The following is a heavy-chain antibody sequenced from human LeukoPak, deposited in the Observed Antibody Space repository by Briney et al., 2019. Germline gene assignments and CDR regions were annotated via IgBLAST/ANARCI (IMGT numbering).Heavy chain of an antibody. Sequence: GESLRLSCAASRFTFNSYGMNWFRQVPGKGLEWISYINSVGGTTFYADSVKGRFTITRDNANKTLYLQMNSLRAEDAAIYYCARSHMYGDYGEDIWGHGTVVAVSS. CDR2: INSVGGTT. CDR1: RFTFNSYG. CDR3: ARSHMYGDYGEDI. V-gene: IGHV3-48*03. D-gene: IGHD4-17*01. J-gene: IGHJ3*02.